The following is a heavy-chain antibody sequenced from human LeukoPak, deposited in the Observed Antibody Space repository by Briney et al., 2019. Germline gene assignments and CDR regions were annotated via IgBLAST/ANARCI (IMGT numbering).Heavy chain of an antibody. J-gene: IGHJ6*02. CDR1: GGSISSSSYY. CDR3: ARDDYYYGMDV. V-gene: IGHV4-61*01. CDR2: IYYSGST. Sequence: SETLSLTCTVSGGSISSSSYYWGWIRQPPGKGLEWIGYIYYSGSTNYNPSLKSRVTISVDTSKNQFSLKLSSVTAADTAVYYCARDDYYYGMDVWGQGTTVTVSS.